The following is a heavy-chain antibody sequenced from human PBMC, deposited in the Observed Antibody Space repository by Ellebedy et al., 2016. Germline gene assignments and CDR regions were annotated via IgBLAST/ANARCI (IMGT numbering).Heavy chain of an antibody. CDR2: ISGSSSII. CDR1: GFTFSDHY. D-gene: IGHD6-19*01. Sequence: GESLKISXVASGFTFSDHYMTWIRQAPGKGLEWVSSISGSSSIIYYKDSVKGRFTISRDNGRNLLYLQMNSLRADDTAVYYCVRDSIIVAASYWGQGTLVTVSS. V-gene: IGHV3-11*01. CDR3: VRDSIIVAASY. J-gene: IGHJ4*02.